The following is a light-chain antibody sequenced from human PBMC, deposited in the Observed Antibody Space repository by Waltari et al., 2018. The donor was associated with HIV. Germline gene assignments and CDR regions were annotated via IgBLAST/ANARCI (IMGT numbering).Light chain of an antibody. J-gene: IGKJ1*01. CDR3: QQYHNWPRT. V-gene: IGKV3-15*01. CDR2: GAS. CDR1: QSVSSN. Sequence: IVLTQSPATLSVSPGEKVTLSCRARQSVSSNLAWYQQKPGQAPGLLIYGASTRAAGIPARFSGSGAGREFTLSISSLQSEDFAVYYCQQYHNWPRTFGQGTKVEI.